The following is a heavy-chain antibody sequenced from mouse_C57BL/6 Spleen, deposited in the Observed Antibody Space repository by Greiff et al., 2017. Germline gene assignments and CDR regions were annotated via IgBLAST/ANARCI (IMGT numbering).Heavy chain of an antibody. CDR1: GFSLTRYG. CDR2: IWGGGST. J-gene: IGHJ3*01. V-gene: IGHV2-9*01. D-gene: IGHD5-1*01. CDR3: AKHGDSTYGAFAY. Sequence: VQLKESGPGLVAPSQSLSITCTVSGFSLTRYGVDWVRQPSGKGLEWLCVIWGGGSTNYNSALMSRLSISKDNSKSQVYLKMNRLQTDDTAMYYCAKHGDSTYGAFAYWGQGTLVTVSA.